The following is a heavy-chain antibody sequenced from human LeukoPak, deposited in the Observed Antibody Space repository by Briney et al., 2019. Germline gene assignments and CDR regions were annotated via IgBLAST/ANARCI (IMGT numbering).Heavy chain of an antibody. CDR3: AKLGIYCSSTSCYIDY. Sequence: GGSLRLSCAASGISFSTYAMSWVRQAPGKGLEWVSAISGSGGSTYYADSVKGRFTISRDNSKNTLYLQMNSLRAEDTAVYYCAKLGIYCSSTSCYIDYWGQGTLVTVSS. J-gene: IGHJ4*02. CDR1: GISFSTYA. D-gene: IGHD2-2*02. CDR2: ISGSGGST. V-gene: IGHV3-23*01.